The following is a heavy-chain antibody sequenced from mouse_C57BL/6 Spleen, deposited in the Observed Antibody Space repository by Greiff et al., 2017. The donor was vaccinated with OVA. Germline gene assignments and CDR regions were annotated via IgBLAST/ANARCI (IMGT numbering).Heavy chain of an antibody. CDR2: IDPSDSYT. D-gene: IGHD4-1*01. Sequence: QVQLQQPGAELVKPGASVKLSCKASGYTFTSYWMQWVKQRPGQGLEWIGEIDPSDSYTNYNQKFKGKATLTVDTSSSTAYMQLSSLTSEDSAVYYCARNGDEVVDYWGQGTTLTVSS. J-gene: IGHJ2*01. CDR3: ARNGDEVVDY. CDR1: GYTFTSYW. V-gene: IGHV1-50*01.